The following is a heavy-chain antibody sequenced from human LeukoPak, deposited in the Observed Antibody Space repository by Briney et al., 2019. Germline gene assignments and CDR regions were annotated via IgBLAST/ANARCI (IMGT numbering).Heavy chain of an antibody. CDR2: IRSKANSYAT. Sequence: PGGSLRLSCAASGFTFSGSAMHWVRQASGKGLEWVGRIRSKANSYATAYAASVKGRFTISRDDSKNTAYLQMNSLKTEDTAVYYCTGNKYPYYCYYYYMDLWGKGTTVTVSS. CDR3: TGNKYPYYCYYYYMDL. J-gene: IGHJ6*03. V-gene: IGHV3-73*01. D-gene: IGHD1/OR15-1a*01. CDR1: GFTFSGSA.